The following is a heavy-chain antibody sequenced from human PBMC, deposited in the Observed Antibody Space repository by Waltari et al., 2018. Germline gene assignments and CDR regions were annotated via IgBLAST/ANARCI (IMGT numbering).Heavy chain of an antibody. CDR1: GGSISSYY. CDR3: ARVRMEWDTAIRGFDP. Sequence: QVQLQESGPGLVKPSETLSLTCTVSGGSISSYYWSWIRQPPGKGLEWIGYIYYSGSTNYTPSLKSRVTISVDTSKNQFSLKLSSVTAADTAVYYCARVRMEWDTAIRGFDPWGQGTLVTVSS. CDR2: IYYSGST. D-gene: IGHD5-18*01. V-gene: IGHV4-59*01. J-gene: IGHJ5*02.